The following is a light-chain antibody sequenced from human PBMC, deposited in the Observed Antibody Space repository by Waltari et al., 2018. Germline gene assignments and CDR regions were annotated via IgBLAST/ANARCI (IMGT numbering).Light chain of an antibody. CDR1: QDISNY. V-gene: IGKV1-33*01. CDR3: QQYDNLPFT. J-gene: IGKJ3*01. CDR2: DAS. Sequence: DIQMTQSPSSLSASVGDRVTITCQASQDISNYLNWYTQKPGKAPKLLIYDASNLETGVPSRFSGSGSGTDFTFTISSLQPEDIATYYCQQYDNLPFTFGPGTKVDIK.